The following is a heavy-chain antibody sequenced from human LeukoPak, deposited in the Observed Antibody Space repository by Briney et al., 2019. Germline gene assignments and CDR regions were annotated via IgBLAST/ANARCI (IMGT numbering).Heavy chain of an antibody. CDR3: AKAAYYEGYCSSTSCYPDY. Sequence: GGSLRLSCAASGFTFSSYGMHWVRQAPGKGLEWVAFIRYDGSNRYYADSVKGRFTISRDNSKNTLYLQMNSLRAEDTAVYYCAKAAYYEGYCSSTSCYPDYWGQGTLVTVSS. J-gene: IGHJ4*02. D-gene: IGHD2-2*01. V-gene: IGHV3-30*02. CDR1: GFTFSSYG. CDR2: IRYDGSNR.